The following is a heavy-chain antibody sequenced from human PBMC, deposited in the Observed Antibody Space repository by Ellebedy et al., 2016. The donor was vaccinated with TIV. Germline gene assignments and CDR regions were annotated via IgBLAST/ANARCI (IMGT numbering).Heavy chain of an antibody. CDR3: ARMVRGVHTGNWFDP. V-gene: IGHV4-30-2*01. D-gene: IGHD3-10*01. J-gene: IGHJ5*02. Sequence: SETLSLXXAVSGGSISSGGYSWSWIRQPPGKGLEWIGYIYHSGSTYYNPSLKSRVTISVDRSKNQFSLKLSSVTAADTAVYYCARMVRGVHTGNWFDPWGQGTLVTVSS. CDR1: GGSISSGGYS. CDR2: IYHSGST.